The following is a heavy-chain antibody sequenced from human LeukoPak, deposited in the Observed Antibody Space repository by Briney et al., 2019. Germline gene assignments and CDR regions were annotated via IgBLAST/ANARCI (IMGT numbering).Heavy chain of an antibody. CDR3: AWAPVPDPYYYYGMDV. CDR2: ISGSGGST. V-gene: IGHV3-23*01. J-gene: IGHJ6*02. Sequence: GGSLRLSCAASGFTFSSYAMSWVRPAPGKGLEWVSAISGSGGSTYYADSVKGRFTISRDNSKNTLYLQMNSLRAEDTAVYYCAWAPVPDPYYYYGMDVWGQGTTVTVSS. D-gene: IGHD2-2*01. CDR1: GFTFSSYA.